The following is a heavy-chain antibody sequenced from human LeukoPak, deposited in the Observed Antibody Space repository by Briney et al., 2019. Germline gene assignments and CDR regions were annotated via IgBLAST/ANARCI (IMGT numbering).Heavy chain of an antibody. CDR3: SRVSIAVTGNSFLY. Sequence: GGSLTLSCAASGFPFSSYSMNWVRQAPGKGLEWLSSICSNSSYIYYVDSVKGRFTISRNNAKNSLYLQMNSLRAEDTAVYYFSRVSIAVTGNSFLYGGGGTLVTVSS. CDR2: ICSNSSYI. J-gene: IGHJ4*02. CDR1: GFPFSSYS. V-gene: IGHV3-21*01. D-gene: IGHD6-19*01.